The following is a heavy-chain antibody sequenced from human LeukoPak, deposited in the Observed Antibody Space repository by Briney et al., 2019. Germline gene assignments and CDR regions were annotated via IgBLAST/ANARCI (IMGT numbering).Heavy chain of an antibody. CDR2: INPSGGST. V-gene: IGHV1-46*01. D-gene: IGHD6-6*01. CDR1: GYTFTSYY. J-gene: IGHJ4*02. CDR3: VRVHLSAAREDY. Sequence: ASVKVSCKASGYTFTSYYMHWVRQAPGQGLEWIGIINPSGGSTSYAQKFQGRVTMTRDTSTSTVYMELSSLRSEDTAVYYCVRVHLSAAREDYWGQGTLVTVSS.